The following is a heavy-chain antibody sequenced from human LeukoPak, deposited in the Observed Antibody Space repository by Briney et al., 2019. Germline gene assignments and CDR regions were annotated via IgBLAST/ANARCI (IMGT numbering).Heavy chain of an antibody. Sequence: GGSLRLSCAASGFTFSSYAMSWVRQDPGKGLEWVSGISGSGGRTDYADPVKGRFIISRDNSKNTLYLQMNSLRAEDTAVYYCAKSPNYYDSSGLDYWGQGTLVTVSS. J-gene: IGHJ4*02. D-gene: IGHD3-22*01. CDR2: ISGSGGRT. CDR3: AKSPNYYDSSGLDY. V-gene: IGHV3-23*01. CDR1: GFTFSSYA.